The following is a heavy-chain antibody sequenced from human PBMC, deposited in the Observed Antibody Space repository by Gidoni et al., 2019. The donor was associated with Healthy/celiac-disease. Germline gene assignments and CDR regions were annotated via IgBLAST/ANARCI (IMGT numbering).Heavy chain of an antibody. Sequence: EVQLVESGGGLVQPGGSLRLSCAASGFTFSSYEMNWVRQAPGKGLEWVSYISSSGSTIYYADSVKGRFTISRDNAKNSLYLQMNSLRAEDTAVYYCAGEWEPTLGYYYYGMDVWGQGTTVTVSS. V-gene: IGHV3-48*03. D-gene: IGHD1-26*01. CDR3: AGEWEPTLGYYYYGMDV. CDR1: GFTFSSYE. CDR2: ISSSGSTI. J-gene: IGHJ6*02.